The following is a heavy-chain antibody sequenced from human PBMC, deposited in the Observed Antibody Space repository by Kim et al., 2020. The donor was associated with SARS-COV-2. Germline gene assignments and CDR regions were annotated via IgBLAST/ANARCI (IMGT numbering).Heavy chain of an antibody. D-gene: IGHD6-13*01. Sequence: GGSLRLSCAASGFTFSSYWMSWVRQAPGKGLEWVANIKQDGSEKYYVDSVKGRFTISRDNAKNSLYLQMNSLRAEDTAVYYCARDYILSIAAAGTFDFWGRGTLVTVSS. J-gene: IGHJ2*01. V-gene: IGHV3-7*03. CDR1: GFTFSSYW. CDR3: ARDYILSIAAAGTFDF. CDR2: IKQDGSEK.